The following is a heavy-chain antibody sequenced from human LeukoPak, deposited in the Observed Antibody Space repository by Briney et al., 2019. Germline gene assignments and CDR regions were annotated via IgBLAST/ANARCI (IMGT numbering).Heavy chain of an antibody. V-gene: IGHV1-46*01. CDR1: GYTFTSYY. Sequence: ASVTVSCKASGYTFTSYYMHWVRQAPGQGLEWMGIINPSGGSTSYAQKFQGRVTMTRDMSTSTVYMELSSLRSEDTAVYYCARGQMATKPFDYWGQGTLVTVSS. J-gene: IGHJ4*02. CDR3: ARGQMATKPFDY. CDR2: INPSGGST. D-gene: IGHD5-24*01.